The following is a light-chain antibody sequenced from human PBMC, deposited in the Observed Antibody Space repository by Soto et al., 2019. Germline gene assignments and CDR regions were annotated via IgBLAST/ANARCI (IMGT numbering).Light chain of an antibody. CDR1: QSFRGL. V-gene: IGKV3-11*01. Sequence: EVVLTQSPVTLSLSPGERATLSCRASQSFRGLLAWYQQKPGQAPRLLIYDTYNRASGIPPRFSGSGYGTDFTLTISSLEPEDSAVYYCQQRHMCPITFGQGTRLEIK. CDR2: DTY. J-gene: IGKJ5*01. CDR3: QQRHMCPIT.